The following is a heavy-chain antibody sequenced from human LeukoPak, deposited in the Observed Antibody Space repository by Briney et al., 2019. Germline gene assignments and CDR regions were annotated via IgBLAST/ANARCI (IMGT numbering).Heavy chain of an antibody. V-gene: IGHV1-2*02. CDR3: ASFIVAGGTNDY. J-gene: IGHJ4*02. CDR1: GYTFTGYY. Sequence: ASVKVSCKSSGYTFTGYYMHWVRQAPGQGLEWMGWINPNSGGTNYAQKFQGRVTMTRDTSISTAYMELSRLRSDDTAVYYCASFIVAGGTNDYWGQGTLVTVSS. D-gene: IGHD6-19*01. CDR2: INPNSGGT.